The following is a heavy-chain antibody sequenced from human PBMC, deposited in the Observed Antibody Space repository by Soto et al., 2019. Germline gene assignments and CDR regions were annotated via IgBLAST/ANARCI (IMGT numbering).Heavy chain of an antibody. D-gene: IGHD5-18*01. CDR1: GFTFSSYA. J-gene: IGHJ4*02. Sequence: QVQLVESGGGVVQPGRSLRLSCAASGFTFSSYAMHWVRQAPGKGLEWVAVISYDGSNKYYADSVKGRFTISRDNSKNTLYLQMNSLRAEDTAVYYCARDNRPTWIQLWVDYWGQGTLVTVSS. CDR3: ARDNRPTWIQLWVDY. CDR2: ISYDGSNK. V-gene: IGHV3-30-3*01.